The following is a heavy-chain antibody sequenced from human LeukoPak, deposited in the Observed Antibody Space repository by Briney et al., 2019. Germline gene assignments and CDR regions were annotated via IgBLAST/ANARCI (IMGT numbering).Heavy chain of an antibody. CDR3: ARDSGSSWREGLNY. D-gene: IGHD6-13*01. Sequence: PGGSLRLSCAASGFTFSSYAMSWVRQAPGKGLEWVSAISGSGGSTYYADSVKGRFTISRDNSKNTLYLQMNSLTVEDSAVYYCARDSGSSWREGLNYWGQGTLVTVSS. J-gene: IGHJ4*02. V-gene: IGHV3-23*01. CDR1: GFTFSSYA. CDR2: ISGSGGST.